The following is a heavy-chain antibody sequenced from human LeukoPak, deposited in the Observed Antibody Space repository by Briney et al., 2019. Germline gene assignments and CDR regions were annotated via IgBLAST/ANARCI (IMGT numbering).Heavy chain of an antibody. V-gene: IGHV1-46*01. J-gene: IGHJ4*02. D-gene: IGHD3-22*01. CDR3: ARDPPTYDSSGYEGRGFDY. Sequence: TXTXYXMHXVRQAPGQGLEWMGIINPSGGSTSYAQKFQGRVTMTRDTSTSTVYMELSSLRSEDTAVYYCARDPPTYDSSGYEGRGFDYWGQGTLVTVSS. CDR2: INPSGGST. CDR1: TXTXYX.